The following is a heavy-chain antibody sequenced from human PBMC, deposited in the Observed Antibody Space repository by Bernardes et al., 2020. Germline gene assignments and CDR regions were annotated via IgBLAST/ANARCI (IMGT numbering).Heavy chain of an antibody. J-gene: IGHJ3*02. CDR2: ISAYNGNT. D-gene: IGHD6-13*01. CDR3: ARAKGGIAAAGTEAFDI. Sequence: ASVKVSCMASGYTFSSYGINWVRQAPGQGLEWMGWISAYNGNTNYVQNLQGRVTMTTDTSTSIAYMELRSLRSDDTAVYYCARAKGGIAAAGTEAFDIWGQGTMVTVSS. V-gene: IGHV1-18*01. CDR1: GYTFSSYG.